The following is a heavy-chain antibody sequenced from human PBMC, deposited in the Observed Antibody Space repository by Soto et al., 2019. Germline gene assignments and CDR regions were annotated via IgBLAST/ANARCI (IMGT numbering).Heavy chain of an antibody. D-gene: IGHD2-2*01. V-gene: IGHV5-51*01. J-gene: IGHJ3*02. CDR1: GYSFTSYW. CDR2: IYPGDSDT. CDR3: ARLLGYCSGTSCYAFDI. Sequence: GESLKISCKGSGYSFTSYWIGWVRQMPGKGLEWMGIIYPGDSDTRYSPSFQGQVTISADKSISTALLHWSSLKASDTAMYYCARLLGYCSGTSCYAFDIWGQGTMVTVSS.